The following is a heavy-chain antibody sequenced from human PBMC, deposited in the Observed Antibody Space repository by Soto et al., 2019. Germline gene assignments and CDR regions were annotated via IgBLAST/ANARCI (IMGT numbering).Heavy chain of an antibody. CDR1: GFTVSSNY. J-gene: IGHJ4*02. Sequence: EVQLVETGGGLIQPGGSLRLSCAASGFTVSSNYMSWVRQAPGKGLEWVSVIYSGGGTYYSDSVKGRFTISRYNSKNTLYLQMNSVRAEDTAVYYCAVRSWGGVDYWGQGTLVTVSS. CDR3: AVRSWGGVDY. V-gene: IGHV3-53*02. D-gene: IGHD3-16*01. CDR2: IYSGGGT.